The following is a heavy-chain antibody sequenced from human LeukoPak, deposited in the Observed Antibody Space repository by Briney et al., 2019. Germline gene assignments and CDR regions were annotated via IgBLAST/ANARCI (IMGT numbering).Heavy chain of an antibody. CDR3: ARVNDGWAFDY. J-gene: IGHJ4*02. Sequence: SQTLSLTCAVSGGSISSGGYSWSWIRQPPGKGLEWIGYIYHSGSTYYNPSLKGRVTISVDRSKNQFSLKLSSVTAADTAVYYCARVNDGWAFDYWGQGTLVTVSS. V-gene: IGHV4-30-2*01. D-gene: IGHD1-1*01. CDR2: IYHSGST. CDR1: GGSISSGGYS.